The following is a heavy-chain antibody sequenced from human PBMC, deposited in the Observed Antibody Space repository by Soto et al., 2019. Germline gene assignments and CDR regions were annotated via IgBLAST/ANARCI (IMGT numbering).Heavy chain of an antibody. CDR3: GSCSSTSCHLGSDY. V-gene: IGHV3-30*14. J-gene: IGHJ4*02. D-gene: IGHD2-2*01. CDR1: GFTFSSYA. CDR2: ISYDGNNK. Sequence: QVQLVESGGGVVQPGRSLRLSCAASGFTFSSYAMNWVRKAPGKGLEWVALISYDGNNKYYADSVKGRFNISRDSSKNTLYLQMNSLRDADTAVYYCGSCSSTSCHLGSDYWGQGTLVTVSS.